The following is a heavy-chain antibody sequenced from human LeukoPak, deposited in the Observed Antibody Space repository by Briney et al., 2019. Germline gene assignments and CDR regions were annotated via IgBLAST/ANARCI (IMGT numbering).Heavy chain of an antibody. CDR2: IYYSGST. J-gene: IGHJ6*02. V-gene: IGHV4-31*03. D-gene: IGHD2-2*01. CDR3: ARERVSTSLYYYYYGMDV. Sequence: PSQTLSLTCTVSGGSISSGGYYWSWIRQHPGKGLEWIGYIYYSGSTYYNPSLKSRVTISVDTSKNQFSLKLSSVTAADTAVYYCARERVSTSLYYYYYGMDVWGQGTTVTVSS. CDR1: GGSISSGGYY.